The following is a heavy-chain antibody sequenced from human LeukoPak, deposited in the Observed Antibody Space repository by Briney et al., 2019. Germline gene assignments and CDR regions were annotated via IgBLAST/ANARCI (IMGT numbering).Heavy chain of an antibody. CDR1: GFTFSAYD. V-gene: IGHV3-33*01. CDR3: ARTPPATGTLGWGPRKYYYYAIDV. CDR2: IWSDGTNK. D-gene: IGHD1-1*01. Sequence: SGTSLRLSCAASGFTFSAYDMHWVRQAPGKGLEWVAVIWSDGTNKYYADSVKGRFTISRDNSKDTLHVQMSSLRAEDTAVYYCARTPPATGTLGWGPRKYYYYAIDVWGQGTTVTVSS. J-gene: IGHJ6*02.